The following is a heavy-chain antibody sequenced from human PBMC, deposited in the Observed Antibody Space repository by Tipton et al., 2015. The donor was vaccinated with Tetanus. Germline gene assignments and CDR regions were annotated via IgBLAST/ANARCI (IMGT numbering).Heavy chain of an antibody. Sequence: LRLSCNVSGGSISSGDYFWSWIRQPPGKGLEWIGEINHSRNINNNPSLSRRVTISIDTSKNRFSLKMTSVTTADTAVYFCARVEDLWSFVIDYWGPGTHVTVSS. CDR2: INHSRNI. V-gene: IGHV4-39*07. CDR3: ARVEDLWSFVIDY. J-gene: IGHJ4*02. CDR1: GGSISSGDYF. D-gene: IGHD2-21*01.